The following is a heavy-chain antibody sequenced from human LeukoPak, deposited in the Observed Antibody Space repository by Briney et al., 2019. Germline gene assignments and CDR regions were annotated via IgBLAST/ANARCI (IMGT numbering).Heavy chain of an antibody. D-gene: IGHD6-19*01. CDR1: GYTVSSNF. J-gene: IGHJ4*02. CDR3: ATWPGGWYGEDS. CDR2: IYGGGST. V-gene: IGHV3-53*01. Sequence: GGSLRLSCAASGYTVSSNFMSWVRQAPGKGLEWVSVIYGGGSTYYADSVKGRFTISRDTSKNMLYLQMNSLRAEDTAVYYCATWPGGWYGEDSWGQGTLVTVSS.